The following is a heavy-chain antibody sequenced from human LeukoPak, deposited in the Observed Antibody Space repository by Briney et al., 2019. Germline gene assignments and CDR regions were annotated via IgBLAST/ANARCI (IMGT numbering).Heavy chain of an antibody. Sequence: TGGSLRLSCAASGFTFSKYGINWVRQAPGKGLEWVAIIWYDGSNKYFAESVMGRFTISKDNSKNTVYLQMNSLRVEDTAVYHCARAGIENALDYWGQGTQVTVSS. CDR3: ARAGIENALDY. CDR2: IWYDGSNK. D-gene: IGHD5-24*01. CDR1: GFTFSKYG. V-gene: IGHV3-33*01. J-gene: IGHJ4*02.